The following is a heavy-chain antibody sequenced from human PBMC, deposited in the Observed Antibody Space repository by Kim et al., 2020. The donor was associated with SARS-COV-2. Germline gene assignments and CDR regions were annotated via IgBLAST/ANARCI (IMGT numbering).Heavy chain of an antibody. J-gene: IGHJ6*02. CDR1: GFTFSSYG. V-gene: IGHV3-30*18. CDR2: ISYDGSNK. D-gene: IGHD3-22*01. Sequence: GGSLRLSCAASGFTFSSYGMHWVRQAPGKGLEWVAVISYDGSNKYYADSVKGRFTISRDSSKNTLYLQMNSLRAEDTAVYYCAKVYDSSGYYFTASYYGMDVWGQGTTVTVSS. CDR3: AKVYDSSGYYFTASYYGMDV.